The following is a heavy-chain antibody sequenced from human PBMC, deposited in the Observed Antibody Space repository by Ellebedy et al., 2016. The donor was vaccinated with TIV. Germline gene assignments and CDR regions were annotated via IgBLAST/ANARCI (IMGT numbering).Heavy chain of an antibody. Sequence: SETLSLTXTVSGGSISSYYWSWIRQPAGKGLEWIGRIYTSGSTNYNPSLKSRVTMSVDTSKNQFSLKLSSVTAADTAVYYCARGGIVLMVYAILDYYYGMDVWGQGTTVTVSS. D-gene: IGHD2-8*01. CDR1: GGSISSYY. CDR2: IYTSGST. V-gene: IGHV4-4*07. CDR3: ARGGIVLMVYAILDYYYGMDV. J-gene: IGHJ6*02.